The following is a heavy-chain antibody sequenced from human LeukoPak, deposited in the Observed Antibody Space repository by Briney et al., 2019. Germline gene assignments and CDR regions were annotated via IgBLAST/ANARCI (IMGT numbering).Heavy chain of an antibody. V-gene: IGHV3-21*01. CDR3: ARTRGRGSGGHFDI. CDR1: GFTFSTYS. CDR2: ISSSSSYI. Sequence: GGSLRLSCAASGFTFSTYSMNWVRQAPGKGLEWVSSISSSSSYIYYADSVKGRFTISRDNAKNSLYLQMNGLRAEDTAVYYCARTRGRGSGGHFDIWGQGTMVTVSS. J-gene: IGHJ3*02.